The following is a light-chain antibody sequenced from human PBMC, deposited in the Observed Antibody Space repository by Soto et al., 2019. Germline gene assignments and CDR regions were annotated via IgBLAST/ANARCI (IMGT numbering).Light chain of an antibody. V-gene: IGLV4-69*01. Sequence: QLVVTQSPSASASLGDSVILTCNLSSRHRSYAIAWHQQHPEKGPRYLMKVNSDGSHIKGDGIPDRFSGSSSGAERHLIISSLQSEDEADYYCQTWGTGSVVFGGGTKLTVL. CDR2: VNSDGSH. CDR1: SRHRSYA. CDR3: QTWGTGSVV. J-gene: IGLJ2*01.